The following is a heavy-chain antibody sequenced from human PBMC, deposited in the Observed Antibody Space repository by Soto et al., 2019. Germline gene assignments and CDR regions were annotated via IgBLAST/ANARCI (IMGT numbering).Heavy chain of an antibody. CDR3: ARRPFGATITDY. Sequence: QVQLQESGPGLVKPSQTLSLTCTVSGGSISSDNYYWSWIRQHPGKGLEWIGYIYYNGNTYYNPSLERRXXIXLXXSKNQLSLKLNSVTAADTAVYYCARRPFGATITDYWGQGTLVTVSS. CDR2: IYYNGNT. CDR1: GGSISSDNYY. V-gene: IGHV4-31*03. J-gene: IGHJ4*02. D-gene: IGHD3-16*01.